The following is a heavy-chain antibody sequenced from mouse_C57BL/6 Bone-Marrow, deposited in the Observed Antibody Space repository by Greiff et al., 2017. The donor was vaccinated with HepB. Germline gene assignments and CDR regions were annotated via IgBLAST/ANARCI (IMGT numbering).Heavy chain of an antibody. J-gene: IGHJ1*03. CDR1: GYTFTDYN. CDR2: INPNNGGT. V-gene: IGHV1-18*01. Sequence: EVQLQQSGPELVKPGASVKIPCKASGYTFTDYNMDWVKQSHGKSLEWIGDINPNNGGTIYNQKFKGKATLTVDKSSSTAYMELLSLTSEDTAVYYCAKANWGWYFDVWGTGTTVTVSS. CDR3: AKANWGWYFDV. D-gene: IGHD4-1*01.